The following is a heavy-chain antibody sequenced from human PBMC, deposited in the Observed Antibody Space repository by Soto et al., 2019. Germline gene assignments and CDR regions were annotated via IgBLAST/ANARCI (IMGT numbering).Heavy chain of an antibody. D-gene: IGHD6-19*01. Sequence: GGSLRLSCAASGFTFSSYAMSWVRQAPGKGLEWLSAISGSGGSTYYADSVKGRFTISRDNSKNTLYLQMNSLRVEDTAIYYCAKDRIAVAGPFDYWGQGTLVTVSS. J-gene: IGHJ4*02. CDR2: ISGSGGST. CDR3: AKDRIAVAGPFDY. CDR1: GFTFSSYA. V-gene: IGHV3-23*01.